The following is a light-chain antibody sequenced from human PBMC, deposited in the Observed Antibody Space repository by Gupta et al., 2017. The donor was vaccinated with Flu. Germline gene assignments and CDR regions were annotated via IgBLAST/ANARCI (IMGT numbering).Light chain of an antibody. CDR3: QTYDTTTVI. J-gene: IGLJ2*01. Sequence: DDQQRPSGVPDRFSGSIDTSSNSAALSISGLETEDEADYYCQTYDTTTVIFGGGTKLVVL. CDR2: DDQ. V-gene: IGLV6-57*01.